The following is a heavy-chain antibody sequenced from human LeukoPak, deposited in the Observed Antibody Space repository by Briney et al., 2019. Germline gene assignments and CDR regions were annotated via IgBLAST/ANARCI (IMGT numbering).Heavy chain of an antibody. CDR2: ISGSGGST. CDR3: AKDMRSYYYDSSGYYDY. D-gene: IGHD3-22*01. V-gene: IGHV3-23*01. Sequence: GGSLRFSCAASGFTFSSYAMSWVRQAPGKGLEWVSAISGSGGSTYYADSVKGRFTISRDNSKNTLYLQMNSLRAEDTAVYYCAKDMRSYYYDSSGYYDYWGQGTLVTVSS. J-gene: IGHJ4*02. CDR1: GFTFSSYA.